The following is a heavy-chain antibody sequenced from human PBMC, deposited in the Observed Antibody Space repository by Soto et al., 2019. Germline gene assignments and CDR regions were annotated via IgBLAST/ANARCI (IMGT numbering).Heavy chain of an antibody. CDR2: IYYSGST. CDR3: ARGEVSSSWSLYYYYYGMDV. J-gene: IGHJ6*02. CDR1: GGSISSGDYY. V-gene: IGHV4-30-4*01. D-gene: IGHD6-13*01. Sequence: QVQLQESGPGLVKPSQTLSLTCTVSGGSISSGDYYWSWIRQPPGKGLEWIGYIYYSGSTYYNPSLKSRVTISVDTSKNLFSLKLSSVTAADTAVYYCARGEVSSSWSLYYYYYGMDVWGQGTTVTVSS.